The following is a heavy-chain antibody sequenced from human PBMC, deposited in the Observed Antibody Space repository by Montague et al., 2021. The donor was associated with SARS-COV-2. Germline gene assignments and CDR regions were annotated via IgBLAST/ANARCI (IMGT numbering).Heavy chain of an antibody. D-gene: IGHD1-26*01. CDR1: GGSISSSSYY. J-gene: IGHJ6*02. Sequence: SETLSLTCAVSGGSISSSSYYWGWIRQPPGKRLEWIGSIHYSGSTYYNPSLQSRVSISVDTSKNQFSLKLSSVTAADTAVYYCARLWDTVYYYYGMDVWGQGTTVTVSS. V-gene: IGHV4-39*01. CDR3: ARLWDTVYYYYGMDV. CDR2: IHYSGST.